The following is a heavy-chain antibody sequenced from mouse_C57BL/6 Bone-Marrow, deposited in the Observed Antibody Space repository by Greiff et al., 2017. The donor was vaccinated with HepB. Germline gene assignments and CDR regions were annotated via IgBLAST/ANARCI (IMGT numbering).Heavy chain of an antibody. CDR2: INYDGSST. D-gene: IGHD2-1*01. J-gene: IGHJ3*01. Sequence: EVKLVESEGGLVQPGSSMKLSCTASGFTFSDYYMAWVRQVPEKGLEWVANINYDGSSTYYLDSLKSRFIISRDNAKNILYLQMSSLKSEDTATYYCARDRDGKFAYWGQGTLVTVSA. V-gene: IGHV5-16*01. CDR1: GFTFSDYY. CDR3: ARDRDGKFAY.